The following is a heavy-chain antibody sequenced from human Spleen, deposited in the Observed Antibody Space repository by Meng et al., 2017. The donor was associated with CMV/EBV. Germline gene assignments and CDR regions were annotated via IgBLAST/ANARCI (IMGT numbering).Heavy chain of an antibody. CDR3: AKGLQGQQPRSYFDY. J-gene: IGHJ4*02. CDR1: GFTFSSNA. D-gene: IGHD6-13*01. Sequence: GGSLRLSCAASGFTFSSNAMSWVRQAPGKGLEWVSGIGGSGGSTYYADSVKGRFTISRDNPKNTLYLQMNSLRAEDTAVYYCAKGLQGQQPRSYFDYWGQGTLVTVSS. CDR2: IGGSGGST. V-gene: IGHV3-23*01.